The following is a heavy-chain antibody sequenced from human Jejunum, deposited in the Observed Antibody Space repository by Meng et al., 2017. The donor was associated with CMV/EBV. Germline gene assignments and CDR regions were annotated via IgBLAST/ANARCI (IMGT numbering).Heavy chain of an antibody. V-gene: IGHV6-1*01. CDR3: ARGEDSSLDY. CDR2: TYYRSKWYS. Sequence: QLLQSGPGLLKPSHALSLACAIAADSVSSNTAYWNWIRLSPSRCLGVLGRTYYRSKWYSEYTVSVRSRISITPDTSKNQLSLQLTSVTPDDTAVYYCARGEDSSLDYWGKGTLVTVSS. D-gene: IGHD6-13*01. J-gene: IGHJ4*02. CDR1: ADSVSSNTAY.